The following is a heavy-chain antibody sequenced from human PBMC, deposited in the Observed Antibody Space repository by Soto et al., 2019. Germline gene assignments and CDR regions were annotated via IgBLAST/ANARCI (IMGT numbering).Heavy chain of an antibody. J-gene: IGHJ5*02. CDR1: GFTFSSYW. CDR3: ARDSGSGDQYYDFWSGYYTWWGYNWFDP. CDR2: IKQDGSEK. V-gene: IGHV3-7*01. Sequence: PAGSLRLSCAASGFTFSSYWMSWVRQAPGKGLEWVANIKQDGSEKYYVDSVKGRFTISRDNARNSLYLQMNSLRAEDTAVYYCARDSGSGDQYYDFWSGYYTWWGYNWFDPWGQGALVTVSS. D-gene: IGHD3-3*01.